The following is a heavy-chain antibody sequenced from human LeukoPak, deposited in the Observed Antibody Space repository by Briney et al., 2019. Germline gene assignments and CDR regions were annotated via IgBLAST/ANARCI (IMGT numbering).Heavy chain of an antibody. Sequence: SETLSLTCAVYGGSFSNYYWTWIRQPPGKGLEWIGEINHSGSTYYNPSLKSRVTISVDRSKNQFSLKLSSVTAADTAVYYCARSAFGVVSPSKAFDIWGQGTMVTVSS. D-gene: IGHD3-3*01. CDR2: INHSGST. CDR1: GGSFSNYY. J-gene: IGHJ3*02. CDR3: ARSAFGVVSPSKAFDI. V-gene: IGHV4-34*01.